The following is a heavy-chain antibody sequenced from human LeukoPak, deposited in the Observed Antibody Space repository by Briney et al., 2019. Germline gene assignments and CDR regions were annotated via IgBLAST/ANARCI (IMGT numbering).Heavy chain of an antibody. CDR2: IYYSGST. CDR1: GGSISSYY. CDR3: ARGAAGYSSSSSFDY. Sequence: SETLSLTCTVSGGSISSYYWSWIRQPPGKGLEWIGYIYYSGSTNYNPSLKSRVTISVDTSKNQFSLKLSSVTAADTAVYYCARGAAGYSSSSSFDYWGQGTLVTVSS. V-gene: IGHV4-59*01. J-gene: IGHJ4*02. D-gene: IGHD6-6*01.